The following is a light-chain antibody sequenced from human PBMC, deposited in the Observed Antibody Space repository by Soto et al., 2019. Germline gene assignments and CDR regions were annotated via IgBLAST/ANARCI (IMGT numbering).Light chain of an antibody. CDR3: QQYGDSPRS. CDR2: HAS. CDR1: RSLSSDY. J-gene: IGKJ1*01. V-gene: IGKV3-20*01. Sequence: IVLIQSQGTLSLSPGERSTLSCMSSRSLSSDYLAWYQQKPGQAPRLLFYHASRRATGTPDRFSVSGSGTDFTLTISRLEPGDFAVYYCQQYGDSPRSFGQGTKVDIK.